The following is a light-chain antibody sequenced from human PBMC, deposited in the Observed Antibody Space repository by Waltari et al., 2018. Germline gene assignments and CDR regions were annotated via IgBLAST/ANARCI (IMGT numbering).Light chain of an antibody. CDR2: EVS. Sequence: QSALTQPASVSGSPGQSITISCSGTDSDVGAYDFVSWYQQHPGKAPHLVIYEVSNRPSGSSNRVSAPKSGNTASLTISGLQAEDEADYYCSSYTTSSAPGVFGTGTRVTVL. CDR3: SSYTTSSAPGV. J-gene: IGLJ1*01. V-gene: IGLV2-14*01. CDR1: DSDVGAYDF.